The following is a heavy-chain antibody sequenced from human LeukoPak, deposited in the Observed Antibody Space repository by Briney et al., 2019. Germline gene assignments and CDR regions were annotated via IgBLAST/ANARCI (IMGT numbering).Heavy chain of an antibody. CDR2: ISSSSSYI. CDR1: GSTFSSYS. D-gene: IGHD4-11*01. V-gene: IGHV3-21*01. J-gene: IGHJ4*02. Sequence: GGSLRLSCAASGSTFSSYSMNWVRQAPGKGLEWVSSISSSSSYIYYADSVKGRFTISRDNAKNSLYLQMNSLRAEDTAVYYCARQVTGTYGLGYWGQGTLVTVSS. CDR3: ARQVTGTYGLGY.